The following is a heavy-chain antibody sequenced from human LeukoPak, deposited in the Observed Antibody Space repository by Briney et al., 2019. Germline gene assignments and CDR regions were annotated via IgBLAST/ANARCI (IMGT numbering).Heavy chain of an antibody. CDR2: INHSGST. V-gene: IGHV4-34*01. Sequence: SETLSLTCAVYGGSFSGYYWSWIRQPPGKGLEWIWEINHSGSTNYNPSLKSRVTISVDTSKNQFSLKLSSVTAADTAVYYCARRSVSSSSRRAAFDIWGQGTMVTVSS. J-gene: IGHJ3*02. CDR3: ARRSVSSSSRRAAFDI. D-gene: IGHD6-6*01. CDR1: GGSFSGYY.